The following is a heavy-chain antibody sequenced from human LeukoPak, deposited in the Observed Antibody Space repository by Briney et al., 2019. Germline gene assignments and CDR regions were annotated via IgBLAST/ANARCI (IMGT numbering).Heavy chain of an antibody. V-gene: IGHV4-39*01. Sequence: SETLSLTCTACGGSISSSSYYWGWIRQPPGKGLEWIGSMYCSGSTYYNPSLKRRATISVDTSKNQFSQKLSSVTAADTADYYCARTRGYSYGYPEYWGEGALVTVST. CDR3: ARTRGYSYGYPEY. D-gene: IGHD5-18*01. CDR2: MYCSGST. CDR1: GGSISSSSYY. J-gene: IGHJ4*02.